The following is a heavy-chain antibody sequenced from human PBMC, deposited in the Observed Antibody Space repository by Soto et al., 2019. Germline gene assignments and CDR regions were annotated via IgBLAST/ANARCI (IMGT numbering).Heavy chain of an antibody. V-gene: IGHV4-59*01. J-gene: IGHJ4*02. CDR2: VYNSGST. D-gene: IGHD6-13*01. Sequence: PSETLSLTCTVSGGPISSSYWTWIRQPPGKGLEWIGYVYNSGSTNYNPSLKSRVTISEDTSKSQFSLKVNSMTAADTAVYYCARYRREAVAGYTLDNWGQGILVTVSS. CDR1: GGPISSSY. CDR3: ARYRREAVAGYTLDN.